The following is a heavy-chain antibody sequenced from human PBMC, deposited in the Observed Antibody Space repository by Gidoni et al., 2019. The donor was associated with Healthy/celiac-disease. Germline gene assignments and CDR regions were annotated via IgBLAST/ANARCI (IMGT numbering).Heavy chain of an antibody. D-gene: IGHD3-3*01. Sequence: QVQLQESGPGLVKPSETLSLTCTVSGVSISSYYWSWIRTPPGKGLEWIGYIYYSGSTNYNPSLKSRVTISVDTSKNQFSLKLSSVTAADTAVYYCARHPVRFLEWLLYMDVWGKGTTVTVSS. CDR3: ARHPVRFLEWLLYMDV. V-gene: IGHV4-59*01. J-gene: IGHJ6*03. CDR1: GVSISSYY. CDR2: IYYSGST.